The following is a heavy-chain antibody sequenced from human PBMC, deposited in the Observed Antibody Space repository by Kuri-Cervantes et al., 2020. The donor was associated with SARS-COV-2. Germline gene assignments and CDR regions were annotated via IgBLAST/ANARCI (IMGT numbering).Heavy chain of an antibody. Sequence: SETLSLTCAASGGSISSGGYSWSWIRQPPGKGLEWIGYIYHSGNTNYNPSLKSRVTISVDKSKNQFSLKLSSVTAADTAVYYCARGPPIAAAGTPFDYWGQGTLVTVSS. D-gene: IGHD6-13*01. CDR2: IYHSGNT. CDR3: ARGPPIAAAGTPFDY. J-gene: IGHJ4*02. V-gene: IGHV4-30-2*01. CDR1: GGSISSGGYS.